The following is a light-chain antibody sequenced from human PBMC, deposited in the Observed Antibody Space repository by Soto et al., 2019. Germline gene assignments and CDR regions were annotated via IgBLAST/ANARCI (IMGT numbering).Light chain of an antibody. V-gene: IGKV1-5*01. CDR1: QTINRW. CDR3: QQYNAFWYT. J-gene: IGKJ2*01. Sequence: DIQMTQSPATLSASLGDRVTITCRASQTINRWLAWYQQKPRKAPKLLIYDGSTLQSGVPSRFSGSGSGTEFTLTISSLQPDDVATYYCQQYNAFWYTFGQGTKV. CDR2: DGS.